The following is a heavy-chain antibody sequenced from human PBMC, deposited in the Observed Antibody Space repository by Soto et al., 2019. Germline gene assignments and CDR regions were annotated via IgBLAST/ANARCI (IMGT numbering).Heavy chain of an antibody. D-gene: IGHD3-3*01. Sequence: QITLKESGPTLVKPTQTLTLTCTFSGFSLSTSGVGVGWIRQPPGKALEWLALIYWDDDKRYSPSLKSRLTITKDTSKNQVVLSMTNMDPVDTATYYCAHYRKIMISGVVIMKWDAFDIWGQGTMVTVSS. CDR1: GFSLSTSGVG. V-gene: IGHV2-5*02. CDR3: AHYRKIMISGVVIMKWDAFDI. CDR2: IYWDDDK. J-gene: IGHJ3*02.